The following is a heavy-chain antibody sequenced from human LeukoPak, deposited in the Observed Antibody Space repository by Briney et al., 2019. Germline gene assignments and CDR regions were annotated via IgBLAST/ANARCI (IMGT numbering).Heavy chain of an antibody. CDR2: IYYSGST. V-gene: IGHV4-61*01. CDR1: GGSISSSSYY. CDR3: AREMYTPGSGSYYNFPLDY. J-gene: IGHJ4*02. D-gene: IGHD3-10*01. Sequence: SETLSLTCSVSGGSISSSSYYWSWIRQPPGKGLEWIGYIYYSGSTNYNPSLKSRVTISVDTSKNQLSLKLSSVTAADTAVYYCAREMYTPGSGSYYNFPLDYWGQGTLVTVSS.